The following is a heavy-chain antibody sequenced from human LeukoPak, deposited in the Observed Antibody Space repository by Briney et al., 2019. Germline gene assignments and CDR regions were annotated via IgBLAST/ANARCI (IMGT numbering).Heavy chain of an antibody. CDR3: ARDVIGVVPSPHYYMDV. J-gene: IGHJ6*03. D-gene: IGHD2-21*01. Sequence: RASETLSLTCTVSGGSIGSSSYYWGWIRQPPGKGLEWIGSIYYSGSSYYNPSLKSRLTISVDTSKNQFSLRLSSVTAADTAVYYCARDVIGVVPSPHYYMDVWGKGTTVTVSS. CDR1: GGSIGSSSYY. CDR2: IYYSGSS. V-gene: IGHV4-39*07.